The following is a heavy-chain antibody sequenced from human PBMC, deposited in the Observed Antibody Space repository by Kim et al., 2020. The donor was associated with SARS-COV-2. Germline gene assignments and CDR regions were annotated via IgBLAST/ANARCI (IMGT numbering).Heavy chain of an antibody. Sequence: ASVKVSCKASGYTFTSYAMNWVRQAPGQGLEWMGWINTNTGNPTYAQGFTGRFVFSLDTSVSTAYLQISSLKAEDTAVYYCARGPMVRGVSVWDYYGMDVWGQGTTVTVSS. CDR2: INTNTGNP. D-gene: IGHD3-10*01. CDR3: ARGPMVRGVSVWDYYGMDV. V-gene: IGHV7-4-1*02. CDR1: GYTFTSYA. J-gene: IGHJ6*02.